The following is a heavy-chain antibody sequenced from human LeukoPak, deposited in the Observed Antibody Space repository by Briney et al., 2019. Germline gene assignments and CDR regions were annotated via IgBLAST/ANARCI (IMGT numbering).Heavy chain of an antibody. Sequence: PGGSLRLSCAASGFTFSSYAMSWVRQAPGKGLEWVSAISGSGGSTYYADSVKGRFTISRDNSKNTLYLQMNSLRAEDTAVYYCAKDHGQNYYGSGSYFFDYWGQGTLVTVSS. CDR2: ISGSGGST. V-gene: IGHV3-23*01. CDR3: AKDHGQNYYGSGSYFFDY. J-gene: IGHJ4*02. CDR1: GFTFSSYA. D-gene: IGHD3-10*01.